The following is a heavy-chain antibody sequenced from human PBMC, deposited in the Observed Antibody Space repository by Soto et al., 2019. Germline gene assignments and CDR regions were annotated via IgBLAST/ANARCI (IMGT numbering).Heavy chain of an antibody. D-gene: IGHD4-17*01. J-gene: IGHJ5*02. CDR3: ASENYGDYVTAWFDP. V-gene: IGHV4-31*03. CDR1: GGSISSGGYY. CDR2: IYYSGST. Sequence: PSETLSLTCTVSGGSISSGGYYWSCIRQHPGKGLEWIGYIYYSGSTYYNPSLKSRVTISVDTSKNQFSLKLSSVTAADTAVYYCASENYGDYVTAWFDPWGQGTLVTVSS.